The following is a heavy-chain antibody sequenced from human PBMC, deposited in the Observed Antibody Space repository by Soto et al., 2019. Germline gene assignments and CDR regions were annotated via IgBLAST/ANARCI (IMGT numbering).Heavy chain of an antibody. CDR1: GFTFTSYA. CDR2: ITGSGGST. CDR3: AKERYGDYS. J-gene: IGHJ4*02. D-gene: IGHD4-17*01. Sequence: SLRLSCAASGFTFTSYAMGWVRQAPGQGLEWVSAITGSGGSTYYANSVKGRFTISRDNSKSMLYLQMNSLRAEDTAIYYCAKERYGDYSWGQGTLVTVSS. V-gene: IGHV3-23*01.